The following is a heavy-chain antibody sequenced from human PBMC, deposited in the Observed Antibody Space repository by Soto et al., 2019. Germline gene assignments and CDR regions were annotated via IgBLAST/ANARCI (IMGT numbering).Heavy chain of an antibody. CDR3: ARDRPRLRYFDWWFDP. J-gene: IGHJ5*02. CDR2: ISAYNGNT. D-gene: IGHD3-9*01. CDR1: GYTFTSYG. Sequence: QVQLVQSGAEVKKPGASVKVSCKASGYTFTSYGISWVRQAPGQGLEWMGWISAYNGNTNYAQKLQGRVTMTTDTSTSTADMELRSLRSDDTAVYYCARDRPRLRYFDWWFDPWGQGTLVTVSS. V-gene: IGHV1-18*04.